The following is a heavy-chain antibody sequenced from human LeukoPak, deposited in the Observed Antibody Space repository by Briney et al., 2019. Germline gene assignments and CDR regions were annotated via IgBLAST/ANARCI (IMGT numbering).Heavy chain of an antibody. CDR3: ARQTGSGLFILP. V-gene: IGHV4-39*01. D-gene: IGHD3/OR15-3a*01. CDR1: GDSVSSPNSY. J-gene: IGHJ4*02. CDR2: IYYSGNT. Sequence: SQTLSLTCTVSGDSVSSPNSYWTWIRQPPGKGLEWIGGIYYSGNTYYNASLKSQVSISIDTSKNQFSLKLTSVTAADTAVYYCARQTGSGLFILPGGQGTLVTVSS.